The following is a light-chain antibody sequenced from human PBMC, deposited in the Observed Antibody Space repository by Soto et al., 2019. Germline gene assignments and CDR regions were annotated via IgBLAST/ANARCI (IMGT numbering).Light chain of an antibody. CDR2: EVT. CDR3: SSYAGSNEYV. J-gene: IGLJ1*01. V-gene: IGLV2-8*01. Sequence: QSALTQPPSASGSPGQSVTISCTGTSSDVGSYNYVSWYQQHPGKAPKLMIYEVTKRPSGVPDRVSGSKSGNTASLTVSGLQAEDEADYYCSSYAGSNEYVFGTGTKLTVL. CDR1: SSDVGSYNY.